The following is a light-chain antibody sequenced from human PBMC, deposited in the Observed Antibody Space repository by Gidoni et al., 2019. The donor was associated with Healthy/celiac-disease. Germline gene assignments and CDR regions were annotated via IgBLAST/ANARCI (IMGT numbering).Light chain of an antibody. Sequence: EIVLPPSPATLSVSPGERATLSCRASQSVSSNLAWYQQKPGQAPRLLIYGASTRATGIPARFSGSGSGTEFTLTISSLQSEDFAVYYCQQYNNWPPGTFGGGTKVEIK. V-gene: IGKV3-15*01. CDR1: QSVSSN. CDR2: GAS. J-gene: IGKJ4*01. CDR3: QQYNNWPPGT.